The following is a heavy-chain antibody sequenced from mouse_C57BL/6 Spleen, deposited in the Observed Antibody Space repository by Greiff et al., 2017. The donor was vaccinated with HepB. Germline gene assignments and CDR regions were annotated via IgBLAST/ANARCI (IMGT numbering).Heavy chain of an antibody. CDR2: ISSGSSTI. CDR1: GFTFSDYG. J-gene: IGHJ2*01. Sequence: EVMLVESGGGLVKPGGSLKLSCAASGFTFSDYGMHWVRQAPEKGLEWVAYISSGSSTIYYADTVKGRFTISRDNAKNTLFLQMTSLRSEDTAMYYCARGSLWDYRGFDYWGQGTTLTVSS. CDR3: ARGSLWDYRGFDY. D-gene: IGHD2-14*01. V-gene: IGHV5-17*01.